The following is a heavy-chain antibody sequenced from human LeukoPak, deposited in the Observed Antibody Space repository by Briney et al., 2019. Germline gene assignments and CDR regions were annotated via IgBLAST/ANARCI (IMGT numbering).Heavy chain of an antibody. CDR1: GGTFSSYA. V-gene: IGHV1-69*01. CDR3: ASRADIAGGWYKGGDQFDY. Sequence: SVKVSCKASGGTFSSYAISWVRQAPGQGLEWMGGIIPIFGTANYAQKFQGRVTITADESTSTAYMELSSLRSEDTAVYYCASRADIAGGWYKGGDQFDYWGQGTLVTVSS. CDR2: IIPIFGTA. D-gene: IGHD6-19*01. J-gene: IGHJ4*02.